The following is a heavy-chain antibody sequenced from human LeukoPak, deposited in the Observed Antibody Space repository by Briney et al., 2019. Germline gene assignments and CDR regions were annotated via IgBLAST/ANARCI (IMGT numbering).Heavy chain of an antibody. D-gene: IGHD3-22*01. J-gene: IGHJ4*02. V-gene: IGHV3-48*01. CDR2: ITSTGGTV. Sequence: GGSPRLSCATSGFTFSSYSMNWVRQAPGKGLEWLSYITSTGGTVYYADSVKGRFTISRDNAKNSLYLQMSSLRAEDTAVYYCARESYYDSSGYHDYWGQGTLVTVSS. CDR1: GFTFSSYS. CDR3: ARESYYDSSGYHDY.